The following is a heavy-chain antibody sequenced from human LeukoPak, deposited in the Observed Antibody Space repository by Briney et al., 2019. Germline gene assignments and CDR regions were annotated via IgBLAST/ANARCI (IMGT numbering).Heavy chain of an antibody. CDR2: FYTSGST. CDR1: VGSICSGSYY. J-gene: IGHJ4*02. V-gene: IGHV4-61*02. D-gene: IGHD1-26*01. Sequence: PSQTLSLTCTVSVGSICSGSYYWRWIRQPAGKGLEWIGRFYTSGSTNYNPSLKSRVTISVDTSKNKFSLKLSSVTAADTAVYYCARTRFPMWEYQDYWGQGTLVTVSS. CDR3: ARTRFPMWEYQDY.